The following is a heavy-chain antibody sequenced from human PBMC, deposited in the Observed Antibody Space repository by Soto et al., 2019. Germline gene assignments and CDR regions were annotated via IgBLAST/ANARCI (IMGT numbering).Heavy chain of an antibody. CDR1: GGTFSGYG. CDR2: IFPIDDIA. Sequence: QVQLVQSGAEVKKPGSSVKVSCKASGGTFSGYGISWVRQAPGQGLEWMGRIFPIDDIAHSAQTFQGTVAITADKSATTAHSQLRSLSSEDPALYFWTRHVTTPRSAFPALDVRCQETIVSVSS. V-gene: IGHV1-69*02. J-gene: IGHJ3*01. D-gene: IGHD3-22*01. CDR3: TRHVTTPRSAFPALDV.